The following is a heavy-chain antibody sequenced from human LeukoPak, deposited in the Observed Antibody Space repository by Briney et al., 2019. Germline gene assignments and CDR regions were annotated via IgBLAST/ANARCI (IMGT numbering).Heavy chain of an antibody. D-gene: IGHD2-15*01. Sequence: PSETLSLTCTVSGGSINSSSYYWGWIRQPPGKGLEWIGSIYYSGSTYYNPSLKSRVTISVDTSKNQFSLKLSSVTAADTAMYYCARSRPYCSGGSCSPFDPWGQGTLVTVSS. CDR3: ARSRPYCSGGSCSPFDP. CDR1: GGSINSSSYY. J-gene: IGHJ5*02. V-gene: IGHV4-39*01. CDR2: IYYSGST.